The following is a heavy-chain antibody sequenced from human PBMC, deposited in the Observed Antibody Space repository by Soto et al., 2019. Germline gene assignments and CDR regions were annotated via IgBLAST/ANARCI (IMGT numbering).Heavy chain of an antibody. Sequence: SETLSLTCSVSGASMITYFWSCIRQPPGKGLEWIGRIYTSGSTDYNPSLKSRVTMSVDTSKKHFSLKLNSVTAADTAIYYGARERQDALDIWGQGTMVTVSS. J-gene: IGHJ3*02. CDR3: ARERQDALDI. CDR1: GASMITYF. V-gene: IGHV4-4*07. CDR2: IYTSGST.